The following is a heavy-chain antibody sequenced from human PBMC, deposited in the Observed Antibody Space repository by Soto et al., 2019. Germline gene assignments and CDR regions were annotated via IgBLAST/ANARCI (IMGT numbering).Heavy chain of an antibody. D-gene: IGHD5-12*01. CDR3: ARGRGYNAYRSVANFDF. Sequence: ASVKVSCKASGYNFMNYSMHWVRQAPGQRPEWMGWINPDNGDTKYSLKFHGRVTITRDSSASTAYMEVTSLTSEHTAVYYCARGRGYNAYRSVANFDFWGQGTLVTVSS. V-gene: IGHV1-3*01. J-gene: IGHJ4*02. CDR1: GYNFMNYS. CDR2: INPDNGDT.